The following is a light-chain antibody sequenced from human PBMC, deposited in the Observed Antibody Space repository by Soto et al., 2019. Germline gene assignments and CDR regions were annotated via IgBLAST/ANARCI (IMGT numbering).Light chain of an antibody. CDR1: QSIDSW. CDR3: KQYERYSK. Sequence: DIQITHSPSTLSASVVDRVTITFRASQSIDSWLAWYQQKPGIAPKLLIHKASTLESGVPSRFSGSGYGREFTLTISGLQPEDSATYYCKQYERYSKFGQGTKVDIK. J-gene: IGKJ1*01. V-gene: IGKV1-5*03. CDR2: KAS.